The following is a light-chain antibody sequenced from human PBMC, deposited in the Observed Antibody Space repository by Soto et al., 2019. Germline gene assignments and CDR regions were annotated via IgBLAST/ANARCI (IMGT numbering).Light chain of an antibody. CDR2: GAS. V-gene: IGKV3-20*01. CDR3: QQYSTSSWT. J-gene: IGKJ1*01. CDR1: QSVKSSY. Sequence: EIVLTQSPATLSLSPGERATLSCRATQSVKSSYLAWYQQKPGQAPSLLIYGASTRAAGIPDRFSGSASGTDFTLTISRLEPEDFAVYYCQQYSTSSWTFGQGTEVEMK.